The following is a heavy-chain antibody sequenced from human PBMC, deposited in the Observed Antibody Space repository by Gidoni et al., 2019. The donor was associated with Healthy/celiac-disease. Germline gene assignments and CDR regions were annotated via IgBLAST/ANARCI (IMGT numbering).Heavy chain of an antibody. CDR3: ARVRAMIVVFDY. CDR2: IYYSGST. CDR1: GCSISSGDYY. V-gene: IGHV4-30-4*01. D-gene: IGHD3-22*01. J-gene: IGHJ4*02. Sequence: QVQLQESGPGLVKPSQTLSLTCTVSGCSISSGDYYWSWIRQPPGKGLEWIGYIYYSGSTYYNPSLKSRVTISVDTSKNQFSMKLSSVTAADTAVYYCARVRAMIVVFDYWGQGTLVTVSS.